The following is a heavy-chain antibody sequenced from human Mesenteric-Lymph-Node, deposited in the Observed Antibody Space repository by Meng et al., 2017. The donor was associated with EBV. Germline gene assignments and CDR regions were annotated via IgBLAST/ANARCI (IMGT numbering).Heavy chain of an antibody. J-gene: IGHJ4*02. CDR2: ITHSGST. CDR1: GGPFSGYD. Sequence: QASLQQWGEVLLIPSGPLSLTCYVFGGPFSGYDWTWIRQSPGKGLEWIGEITHSGSTKNNPSLRSRVTLSVDTSKKSFSLTLTSVTAADTAVYYCGRAPGTLDSWSPYPGPIDYWGQGTLVTVFS. V-gene: IGHV4-34*02. D-gene: IGHD3-3*01. CDR3: GRAPGTLDSWSPYPGPIDY.